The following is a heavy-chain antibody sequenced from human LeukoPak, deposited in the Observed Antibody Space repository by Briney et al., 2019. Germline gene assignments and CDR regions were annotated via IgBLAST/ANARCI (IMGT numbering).Heavy chain of an antibody. V-gene: IGHV4-59*08. CDR1: FASMSDYK. Sequence: SETLSLTCSVSFASMSDYKWSWIRQPPGKGLEWIGYVSDSGRTNDNPSLKSRVAISLDASNSQFFLNLSSVTATDTAFYYCAGLLFFDILTGPQSWGQGTLVTVSS. CDR2: VSDSGRT. D-gene: IGHD3-9*01. J-gene: IGHJ5*02. CDR3: AGLLFFDILTGPQS.